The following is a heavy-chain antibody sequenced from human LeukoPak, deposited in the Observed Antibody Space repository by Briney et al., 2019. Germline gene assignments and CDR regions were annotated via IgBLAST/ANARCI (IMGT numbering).Heavy chain of an antibody. J-gene: IGHJ5*02. Sequence: SETLSLTCSVSGASISSGDYFWTWIRQHPGKGLEWIGYIHYSGSTYYNPSLRSRMIISVDTSKNQFSLKLSSVTAADTAVYYCARGLRGQQLVLNWFDPWGQGTLVTVSS. CDR3: ARGLRGQQLVLNWFDP. CDR2: IHYSGST. V-gene: IGHV4-31*03. CDR1: GASISSGDYF. D-gene: IGHD6-13*01.